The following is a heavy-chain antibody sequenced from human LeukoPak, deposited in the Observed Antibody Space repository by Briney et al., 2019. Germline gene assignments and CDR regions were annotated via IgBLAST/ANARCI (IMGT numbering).Heavy chain of an antibody. D-gene: IGHD6-13*01. Sequence: GGSLRLSCAASGFAFSSYAMSWVRQAPGKGLEWVSAFSGSGGSTYYADSVKGRFTISRDNSKNTLYLQMNSLRAEDTAVYYCARGTSPDYSSSWYYFDYWGQGTLVTVSS. CDR2: FSGSGGST. CDR3: ARGTSPDYSSSWYYFDY. J-gene: IGHJ4*02. CDR1: GFAFSSYA. V-gene: IGHV3-23*01.